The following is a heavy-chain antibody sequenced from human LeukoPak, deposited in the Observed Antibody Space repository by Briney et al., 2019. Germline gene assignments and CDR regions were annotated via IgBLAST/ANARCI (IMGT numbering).Heavy chain of an antibody. J-gene: IGHJ4*02. D-gene: IGHD6-19*01. CDR3: ARGGIAVPGPPFDY. V-gene: IGHV4-34*01. Sequence: SETLSLTCAVYGGSFSGYYWSWIRQPPGKGLEWIGEINHSGSANYNPSLKSRVTISVDTSKNQFSLKLSSVTAADTAVYYCARGGIAVPGPPFDYWGQGTLVTVSS. CDR2: INHSGSA. CDR1: GGSFSGYY.